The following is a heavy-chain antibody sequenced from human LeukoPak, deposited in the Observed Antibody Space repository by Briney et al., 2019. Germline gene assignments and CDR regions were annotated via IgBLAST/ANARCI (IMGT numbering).Heavy chain of an antibody. D-gene: IGHD2-2*01. CDR2: FDPEDGET. CDR1: GYTLTELS. Sequence: ASVKVSCQVSGYTLTELSMHWLRQAAGKGLAWMGGFDPEDGETIYAQKFQGRVTMTEDTSTDTAYMELSSLRSEDTAVYYCATATCSSTSCYQYWFDPWGQGTLVTVSS. CDR3: ATATCSSTSCYQYWFDP. J-gene: IGHJ5*02. V-gene: IGHV1-24*01.